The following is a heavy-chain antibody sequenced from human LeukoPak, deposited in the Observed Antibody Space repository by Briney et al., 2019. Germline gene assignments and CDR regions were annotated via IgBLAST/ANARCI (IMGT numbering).Heavy chain of an antibody. CDR1: GYTFTGYY. Sequence: ASVKVSCKASGYTFTGYYMHWVRQAPGQGLEWMGWINPNSGGTNYAQKFQGRVTMTRDTSISTAYMELSRLRSDDTAVYYCARYYGSGSYYYVALPYFDYWGQGTLVTVSS. CDR3: ARYYGSGSYYYVALPYFDY. V-gene: IGHV1-2*02. CDR2: INPNSGGT. J-gene: IGHJ4*02. D-gene: IGHD3-10*01.